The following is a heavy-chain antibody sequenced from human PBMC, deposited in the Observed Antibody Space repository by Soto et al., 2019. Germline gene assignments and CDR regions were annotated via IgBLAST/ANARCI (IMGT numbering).Heavy chain of an antibody. V-gene: IGHV1-58*02. D-gene: IGHD3-10*01. J-gene: IGHJ2*01. Sequence: GAAGKGCWEGCWVTFTSPAMQWVRQAPGQRLEWIGWIVVGSGNTNYAQKFQERVTITRDMSTSTAYMELSSLRSDDMAVYYCARDYGSGTPPWYFDLSGRGTLVTVSS. CDR1: WVTFTSPA. CDR2: IVVGSGNT. CDR3: ARDYGSGTPPWYFDL.